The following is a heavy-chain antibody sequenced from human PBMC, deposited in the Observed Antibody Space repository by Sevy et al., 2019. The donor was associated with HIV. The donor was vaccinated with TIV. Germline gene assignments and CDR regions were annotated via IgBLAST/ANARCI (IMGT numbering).Heavy chain of an antibody. CDR2: MNPNSGNT. Sequence: ASVKVSCKASGYTFTSYDINWVRQATGQGLEWMGWMNPNSGNTGYAQKFQGRVTITRNTSISTAYMELSILRSEDTAVYYCARSRRWGVYYYGSGSSQRDAFDIWGQGTMVTVSS. V-gene: IGHV1-8*03. CDR3: ARSRRWGVYYYGSGSSQRDAFDI. J-gene: IGHJ3*02. D-gene: IGHD3-10*01. CDR1: GYTFTSYD.